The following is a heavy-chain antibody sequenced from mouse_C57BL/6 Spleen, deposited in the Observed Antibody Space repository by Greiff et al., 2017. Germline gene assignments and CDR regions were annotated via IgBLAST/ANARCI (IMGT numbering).Heavy chain of an antibody. J-gene: IGHJ2*01. V-gene: IGHV2-2*01. CDR2: IWRGGST. D-gene: IGHD1-3*01. Sequence: QVQLQQSGPGLVQPSPSLSITCTASGFSLTSYGVHWVRQSPGKGLEWLGVIWRGGSTDYNAAFISSLSISKDNSKSQVFCRMNSVQAEDTAIYFCARNRESGYIDGWGQGTTLTVAS. CDR3: ARNRESGYIDG. CDR1: GFSLTSYG.